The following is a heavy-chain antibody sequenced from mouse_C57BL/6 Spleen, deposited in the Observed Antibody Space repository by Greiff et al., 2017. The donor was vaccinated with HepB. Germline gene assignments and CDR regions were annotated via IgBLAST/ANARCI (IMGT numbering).Heavy chain of an antibody. CDR2: IHPNSGST. CDR1: GYTFTSYW. J-gene: IGHJ2*01. D-gene: IGHD2-5*01. Sequence: QVQLQQPGAELVKPGASVKLSCKASGYTFTSYWMHWVKQRPGQGLEWIGMIHPNSGSTNYNEKFKSKATLTVDKSSSTAYMQLSSLTSEDSAVYYCARDYYSNRYFDYWGQGTTLTVSS. CDR3: ARDYYSNRYFDY. V-gene: IGHV1-64*01.